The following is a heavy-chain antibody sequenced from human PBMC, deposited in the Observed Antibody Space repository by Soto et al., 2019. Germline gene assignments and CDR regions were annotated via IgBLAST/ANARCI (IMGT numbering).Heavy chain of an antibody. Sequence: QVQLVESGGGVVQPGRSLRLSCAASGFTFSSYGMHWVRQAPGKGLEWVAVISYDGSNKYYADSVKGRFTISRDNSKNTLYLQMNSLRAEDKAVYYCAKDTRGLRLGEFDYWGQGTLVTVSS. CDR1: GFTFSSYG. J-gene: IGHJ4*02. CDR3: AKDTRGLRLGEFDY. D-gene: IGHD3-16*01. V-gene: IGHV3-30*18. CDR2: ISYDGSNK.